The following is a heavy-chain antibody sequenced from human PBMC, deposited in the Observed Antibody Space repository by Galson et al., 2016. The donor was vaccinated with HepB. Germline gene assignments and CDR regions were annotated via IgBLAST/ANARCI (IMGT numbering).Heavy chain of an antibody. Sequence: SLRLSCAVSGFSFSNVWMKWVRQAPGKGLEWVGHIKSKTDGGTTDYAAPVKGRFTISRDDSKNTLYLQMNSLKTEDTAVYYCTTGLEVGARPWYYYYGVDVWGQGTTVTVSS. CDR3: TTGLEVGARPWYYYYGVDV. CDR1: GFSFSNVW. J-gene: IGHJ6*02. V-gene: IGHV3-15*07. D-gene: IGHD1-26*01. CDR2: IKSKTDGGTT.